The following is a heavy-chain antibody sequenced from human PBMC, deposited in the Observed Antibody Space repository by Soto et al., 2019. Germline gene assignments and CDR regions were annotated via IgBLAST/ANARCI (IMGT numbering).Heavy chain of an antibody. Sequence: LRLSCAASGFTFSSYGMHWVRQAPGKGLEWVAVISYDGSNKYYADSVKGRFTISRDNSKNTLYLQMNSLRAEDTAVYYCAKDGSGNGMDVWGQGTTVTVSS. CDR1: GFTFSSYG. CDR3: AKDGSGNGMDV. V-gene: IGHV3-30*18. CDR2: ISYDGSNK. D-gene: IGHD1-26*01. J-gene: IGHJ6*02.